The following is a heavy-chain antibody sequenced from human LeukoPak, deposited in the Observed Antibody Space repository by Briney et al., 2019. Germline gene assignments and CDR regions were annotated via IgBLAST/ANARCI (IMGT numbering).Heavy chain of an antibody. CDR2: INPNSGGT. CDR3: ATDPAFSSIAHFDY. D-gene: IGHD2-2*01. CDR1: GYTFTGYY. J-gene: IGHJ4*02. V-gene: IGHV1-2*02. Sequence: ASVKVSCKASGYTFTGYYMHWVRQAPGQGLEWMGWINPNSGGTNYAQKFQGRVTMTEDTSTDTAYMELSSLRSEDTAVYYCATDPAFSSIAHFDYWGQGTLVTVSS.